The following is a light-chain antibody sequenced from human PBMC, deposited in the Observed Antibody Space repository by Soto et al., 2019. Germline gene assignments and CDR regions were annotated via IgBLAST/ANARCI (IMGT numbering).Light chain of an antibody. CDR3: QQSHSTPLT. CDR1: QSISSY. V-gene: IGKV1-39*01. CDR2: GAS. Sequence: DIQMTQSPSSLSASVGDRVTITCRASQSISSYLNWYQQKPGKAPKVLISGASSLQSGVLLRFSGCVSGKDFTLTISSLQSEEFASYYCQQSHSTPLTFGGGTKVEIK. J-gene: IGKJ4*01.